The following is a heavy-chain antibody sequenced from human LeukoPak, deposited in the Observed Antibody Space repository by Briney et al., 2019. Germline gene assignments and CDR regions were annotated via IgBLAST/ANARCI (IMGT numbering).Heavy chain of an antibody. J-gene: IGHJ3*02. Sequence: GESLQISCKGSGYSFTKFWIGWVRQMPGKGLEWMGIIYPGDSDTRYSPSFQGQVTISADKSISTAYLQWSSLKASDTAMYYCARQVSPRRPFDIWGQGTMVTVSS. CDR2: IYPGDSDT. CDR1: GYSFTKFW. V-gene: IGHV5-51*01. D-gene: IGHD6-6*01. CDR3: ARQVSPRRPFDI.